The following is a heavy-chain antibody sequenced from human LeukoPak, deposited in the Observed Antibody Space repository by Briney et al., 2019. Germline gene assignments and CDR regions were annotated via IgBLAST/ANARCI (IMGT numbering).Heavy chain of an antibody. CDR2: ISGSGGST. Sequence: GGSLRLSCAASGFTFSSYAMSWVRQAPGKGLEWVSAISGSGGSTYYADSVKGRFTISRDNSKNTLYLQTNSLRAEDTAVYYCASHYGSGSYSLRYFDYWGQGTLVTVSS. J-gene: IGHJ4*02. CDR1: GFTFSSYA. V-gene: IGHV3-23*01. D-gene: IGHD3-10*01. CDR3: ASHYGSGSYSLRYFDY.